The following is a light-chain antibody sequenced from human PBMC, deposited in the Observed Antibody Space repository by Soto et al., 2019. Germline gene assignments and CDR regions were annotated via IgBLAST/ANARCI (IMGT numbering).Light chain of an antibody. V-gene: IGKV1-33*01. CDR2: DAS. Sequence: DIQMTQSPSSLSASIGDRVYFTCQASQDISKFLNWYQHKPGQAPSLLIYDASKSHFGVPSRFSGSGSGTDFTFTISSLQPEDNATYYCQQYENRPYTFGPGTKVDVK. J-gene: IGKJ3*01. CDR1: QDISKF. CDR3: QQYENRPYT.